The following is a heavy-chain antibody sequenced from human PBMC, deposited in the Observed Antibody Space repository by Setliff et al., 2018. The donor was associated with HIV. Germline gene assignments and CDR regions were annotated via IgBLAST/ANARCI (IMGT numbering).Heavy chain of an antibody. CDR3: ARGKPIFGVNNWFDP. Sequence: ASVKVSCKASGSTFSTYDINWVRQAPGQGPEWMGWMNPNSGNTGYAPRFQGRITMTRDTSTNTVYMELNKLRSDDTAVYYCARGKPIFGVNNWFDPWGQGTLVTVSS. V-gene: IGHV1-8*01. J-gene: IGHJ5*02. D-gene: IGHD3-3*01. CDR2: MNPNSGNT. CDR1: GSTFSTYD.